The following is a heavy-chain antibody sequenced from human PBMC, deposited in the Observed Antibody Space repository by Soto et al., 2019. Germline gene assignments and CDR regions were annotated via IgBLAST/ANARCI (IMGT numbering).Heavy chain of an antibody. Sequence: GGSLRLSCAASGFTFNGAWMNWVRQAPGKGLEWVGRVKSKANGGTVDYGAPVKGRFTISRDDSANTVYLQMNSLNTEDTALYYCSADLPDWGAYAFDYWGQGXLVIVSS. J-gene: IGHJ4*02. D-gene: IGHD3-16*01. CDR2: VKSKANGGTV. CDR3: SADLPDWGAYAFDY. V-gene: IGHV3-15*07. CDR1: GFTFNGAW.